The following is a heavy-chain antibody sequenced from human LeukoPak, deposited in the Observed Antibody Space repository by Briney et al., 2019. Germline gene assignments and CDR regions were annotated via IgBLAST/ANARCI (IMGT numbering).Heavy chain of an antibody. J-gene: IGHJ4*02. V-gene: IGHV3-21*01. D-gene: IGHD2-15*01. CDR3: ARLLAGCPGGRCRAHFDY. CDR1: GFTFSSYE. CDR2: ISSRSSYI. Sequence: PGGSLRLSCVASGFTFSSYEMHWVRQAPGKGLEWVSSISSRSSYIFYVDSVKGRFTVSRDNAKNSLYLQMNSLRAEDTAVYYCARLLAGCPGGRCRAHFDYWGQGTLVTVSS.